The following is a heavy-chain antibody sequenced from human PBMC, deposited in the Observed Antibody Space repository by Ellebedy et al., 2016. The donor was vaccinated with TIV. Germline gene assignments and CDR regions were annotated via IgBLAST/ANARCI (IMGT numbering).Heavy chain of an antibody. J-gene: IGHJ4*02. Sequence: ASVKVSXXASGYTFITHGICWVRQAPGQGLEWTGWISAYNGNTKYAQKFHDRVTMTTDTSTSTAYMELRRLRSDDTAVYYCARDLGITMAPYYFDYWGQGTLVTVSS. CDR2: ISAYNGNT. V-gene: IGHV1-18*01. CDR1: GYTFITHG. D-gene: IGHD6-19*01. CDR3: ARDLGITMAPYYFDY.